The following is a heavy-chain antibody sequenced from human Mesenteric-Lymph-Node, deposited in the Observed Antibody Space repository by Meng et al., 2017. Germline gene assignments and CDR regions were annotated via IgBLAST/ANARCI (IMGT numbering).Heavy chain of an antibody. CDR2: INPDGGGT. D-gene: IGHD3-3*01. CDR1: GYSFSDYY. Sequence: ASVKVSCKASGYSFSDYYIHWVRQAPGQGLEWMGRINPDGGGTVYAQKFQGRVTMTSDTSINTAYMELGRLIFDDTAMYFCARSLGHYDFWSGYPYLGLTDWGQGTLVTVSS. J-gene: IGHJ4*02. V-gene: IGHV1-2*06. CDR3: ARSLGHYDFWSGYPYLGLTD.